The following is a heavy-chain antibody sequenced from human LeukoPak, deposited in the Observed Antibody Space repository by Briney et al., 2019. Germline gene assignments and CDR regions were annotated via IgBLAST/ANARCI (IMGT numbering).Heavy chain of an antibody. V-gene: IGHV4-61*02. J-gene: IGHJ4*02. CDR1: GGSISSGRNY. D-gene: IGHD3-22*01. CDR2: IYIFSGST. CDR3: ARWGSGFKAYFDY. Sequence: PSQTLSLTCTVSGGSISSGRNYWTWIRQPAGKGLEWIGRIYIFSGSTNYNPSLKSRVTISVDTSKSQFSLKLRSVTAADTAVYYCARWGSGFKAYFDYWGQGTLVTVSS.